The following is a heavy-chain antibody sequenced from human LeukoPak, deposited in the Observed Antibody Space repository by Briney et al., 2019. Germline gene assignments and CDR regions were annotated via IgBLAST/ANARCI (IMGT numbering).Heavy chain of an antibody. CDR2: IIPIFGTA. Sequence: SVKVPCKASGGTFSSYAISWVRQTPGQGLEWMGGIIPIFGTANYAQKFQGRVTITADESTSTAYMELSSLRSEDTAVYYCAREDTAMVLVDYWGQGTLVTVSS. V-gene: IGHV1-69*13. CDR1: GGTFSSYA. J-gene: IGHJ4*02. CDR3: AREDTAMVLVDY. D-gene: IGHD5-18*01.